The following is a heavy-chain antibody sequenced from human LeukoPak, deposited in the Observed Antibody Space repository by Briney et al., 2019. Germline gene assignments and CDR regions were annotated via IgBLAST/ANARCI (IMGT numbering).Heavy chain of an antibody. CDR2: ISSSSSYI. CDR3: ARDLGELGFDY. Sequence: AGGSLRLSCAASGFTLSSYRMNWVRQAPGKGLEWVSSISSSSSYINYADSVNRRYTISRDNAKNSLYLQMNSLRAEETAVYYCARDLGELGFDYWGQGTLVTVSS. D-gene: IGHD1-26*01. V-gene: IGHV3-21*01. J-gene: IGHJ4*02. CDR1: GFTLSSYR.